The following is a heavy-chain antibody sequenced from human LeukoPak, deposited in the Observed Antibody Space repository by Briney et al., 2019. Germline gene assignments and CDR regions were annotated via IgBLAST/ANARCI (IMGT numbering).Heavy chain of an antibody. V-gene: IGHV3-48*03. CDR1: GFTVSSYE. CDR3: ARDALGFDY. Sequence: PGGSLRLSCEVSGFTVSSYEMDWVRQAPGKGLEWISYISSSGSTIYYADSVKGRFTISRDNAKNSLYLQMNRLRAEDTAVYYCARDALGFDYWGQGTLVTVSS. J-gene: IGHJ4*02. CDR2: ISSSGSTI. D-gene: IGHD7-27*01.